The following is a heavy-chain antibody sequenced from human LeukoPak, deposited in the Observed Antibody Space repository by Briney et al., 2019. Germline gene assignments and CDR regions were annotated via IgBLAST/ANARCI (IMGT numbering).Heavy chain of an antibody. CDR2: IYYSGST. D-gene: IGHD3-9*01. J-gene: IGHJ6*02. CDR3: ARLRPDYDILTGFPMDV. V-gene: IGHV4-59*01. Sequence: SETLSLTCSVSGGSISSYSWSWIRQPPGKGLEWLGYIYYSGSTNYNPSLKRRVTQSVDTSKNQFSLKLSSVTAVDTAVYYCARLRPDYDILTGFPMDVWGPGTTVTVSS. CDR1: GGSISSYS.